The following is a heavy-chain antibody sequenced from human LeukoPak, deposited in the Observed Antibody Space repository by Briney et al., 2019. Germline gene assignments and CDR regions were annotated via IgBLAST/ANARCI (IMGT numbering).Heavy chain of an antibody. V-gene: IGHV3-74*01. J-gene: IGHJ6*04. CDR2: INSDGSIT. CDR1: GFTFSNYW. D-gene: IGHD3-10*02. CDR3: AELGITMIGGV. Sequence: PGGSLRLSCAASGFTFSNYWMHWVRQAPGQGLVWVSRINSDGSITSYADSVKGRFTISRDNAKNSLYLQMNSLRAEDTAVYYCAELGITMIGGVWGKGTTVTISS.